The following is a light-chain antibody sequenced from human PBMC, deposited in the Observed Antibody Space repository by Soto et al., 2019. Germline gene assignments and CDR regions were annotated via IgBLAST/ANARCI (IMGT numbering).Light chain of an antibody. V-gene: IGLV2-14*01. CDR2: DVS. CDR1: SSDVGGYNY. CDR3: SSYTSSSTLEGV. J-gene: IGLJ1*01. Sequence: SVLTQPASVSGSPGQSITISCTGTSSDVGGYNYVSWYQQHPGKAPKVMIYDVSNRPSGVSNRFSGSKSGNTASLTISGLQAEDDTDYYCSSYTSSSTLEGVFGTGTKVTVL.